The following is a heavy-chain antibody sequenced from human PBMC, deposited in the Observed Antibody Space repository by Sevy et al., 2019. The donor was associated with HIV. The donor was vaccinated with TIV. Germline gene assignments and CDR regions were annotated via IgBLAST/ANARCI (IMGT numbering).Heavy chain of an antibody. CDR3: ARNRRARVAVAGYNGMDV. CDR2: ISYDGSNK. J-gene: IGHJ6*02. CDR1: GFTFSSYA. V-gene: IGHV3-30-3*01. Sequence: GGSLRLSCAASGFTFSSYAMHWVRQAPGKGLEWVAVISYDGSNKYYADSVKGRFTISGDNSKNTLYLQMNSLGAEDTAVYYCARNRRARVAVAGYNGMDVWGQGTTVTVSS. D-gene: IGHD6-19*01.